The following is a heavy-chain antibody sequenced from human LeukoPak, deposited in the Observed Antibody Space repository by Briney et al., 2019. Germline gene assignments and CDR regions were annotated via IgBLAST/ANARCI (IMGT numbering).Heavy chain of an antibody. D-gene: IGHD5-12*01. V-gene: IGHV3-30*04. Sequence: GGSLRLSCAASGFTFSNYAMHWVRQAPGKGLEGVAVISYDGSTKYYADSVKGRFTISRDNSKNTLYLQMNSLRAEDTAVYYCARVRGIVATIGYFDYWGQGTLVTVSS. CDR3: ARVRGIVATIGYFDY. CDR2: ISYDGSTK. CDR1: GFTFSNYA. J-gene: IGHJ4*02.